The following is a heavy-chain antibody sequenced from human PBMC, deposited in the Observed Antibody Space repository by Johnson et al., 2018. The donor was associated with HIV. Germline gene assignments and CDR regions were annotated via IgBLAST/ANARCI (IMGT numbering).Heavy chain of an antibody. CDR2: ISYDGSNK. V-gene: IGHV3-30*04. CDR3: VKERQLVRSFDI. D-gene: IGHD6-6*01. CDR1: GFTFSSYA. Sequence: QVQLVESGGGVVQPGRSLRLSCAASGFTFSSYAMHWVRQAPGKGLEWVAVISYDGSNKYYADSVTGRFPISRDNTKNTLYLQMNSLRPEDTAVYYCVKERQLVRSFDIWGQGTMVAVSS. J-gene: IGHJ3*02.